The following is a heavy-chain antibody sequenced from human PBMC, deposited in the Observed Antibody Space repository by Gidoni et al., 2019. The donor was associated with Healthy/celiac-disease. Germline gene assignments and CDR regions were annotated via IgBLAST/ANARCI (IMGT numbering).Heavy chain of an antibody. CDR2: ISWNSGSI. CDR1: GFTFDDYA. V-gene: IGHV3-9*01. Sequence: EVQLVESGGGLVQPGRSRRLSCAASGFTFDDYAMHWVRQAPGKGLEWVSGISWNSGSIGYADSVKGRFTISRDNAKNSLYLQMNSLRAEDTALYYCAKDTYYDFWSGSFDYWGQGTLVTVSS. D-gene: IGHD3-3*01. J-gene: IGHJ4*02. CDR3: AKDTYYDFWSGSFDY.